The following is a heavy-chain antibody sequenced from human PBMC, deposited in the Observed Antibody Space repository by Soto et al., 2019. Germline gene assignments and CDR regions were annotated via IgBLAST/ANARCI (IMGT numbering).Heavy chain of an antibody. Sequence: QVQLQESGPGLVKPSETISLTCTGSGGSISSYYWSWIRQPPGKGLEWIGYIYYSGSTNYNPSLKSRVTISVDTSKNQFSLKLSSETAADTAVYYCARRYGGAFDIWGQGTMVTVSS. J-gene: IGHJ3*02. CDR3: ARRYGGAFDI. D-gene: IGHD3-16*01. CDR1: GGSISSYY. CDR2: IYYSGST. V-gene: IGHV4-59*08.